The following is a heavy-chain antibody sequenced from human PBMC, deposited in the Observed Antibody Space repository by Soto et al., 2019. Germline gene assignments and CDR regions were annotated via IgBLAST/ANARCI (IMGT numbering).Heavy chain of an antibody. J-gene: IGHJ6*02. D-gene: IGHD5-12*01. CDR2: IYYSGTT. Sequence: SETRSLTCSVSGGSLSSDGFIGCWVRQLPGKGLEWIGYIYYSGTTYYNPSLKSRVIMSVDTSKNQFSLKLSSVTAADTAVYYCARDHKWHGMDVWGQGTTVTVS. CDR1: GGSLSSDGFI. V-gene: IGHV4-31*03. CDR3: ARDHKWHGMDV.